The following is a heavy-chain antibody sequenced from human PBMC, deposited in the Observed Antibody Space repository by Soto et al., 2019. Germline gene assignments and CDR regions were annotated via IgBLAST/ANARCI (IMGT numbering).Heavy chain of an antibody. V-gene: IGHV3-30*18. D-gene: IGHD1-20*01. J-gene: IGHJ3*02. Sequence: GGSLRLSCAASGFTFSSYGMHWVRQAPGKGLEWVAVISYDGSNKYYADSVKGRFTISRDNSKNTLYLQMNSLRAEDTAVYYCAKDFNSNWNARQGDAFDIWGQGTMVTVSS. CDR1: GFTFSSYG. CDR3: AKDFNSNWNARQGDAFDI. CDR2: ISYDGSNK.